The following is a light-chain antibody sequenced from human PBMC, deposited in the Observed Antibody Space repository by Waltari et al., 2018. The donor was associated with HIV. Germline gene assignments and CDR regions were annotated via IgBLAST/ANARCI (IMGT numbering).Light chain of an antibody. J-gene: IGLJ2*01. V-gene: IGLV8-61*01. CDR1: SGSVSTTYS. CDR2: TTN. Sequence: QTVVTQEPSFSVSPGGTVTLTCALSSGSVSTTYSPSWYQETPGQSPRTRIYTTNTRSSVVPDRFSGSILGNKAALTITGAQADDESDYYCVLYMGSGIVVFGGGTKLTVL. CDR3: VLYMGSGIVV.